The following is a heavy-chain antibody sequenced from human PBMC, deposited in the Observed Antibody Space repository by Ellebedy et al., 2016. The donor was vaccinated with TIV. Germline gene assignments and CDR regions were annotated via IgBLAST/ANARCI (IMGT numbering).Heavy chain of an antibody. CDR3: ARDRGERGDYYYGMDV. D-gene: IGHD3-16*01. CDR2: ISSSSNYI. Sequence: PGGSLRLSCAASGFIFSSYTINWVRQAPGKGLEWVSSISSSSNYIYYADSVKGRFTISRDNGKNSLHLQMNSLRTEDTAVYYCARDRGERGDYYYGMDVWGQGTTVTVSS. J-gene: IGHJ6*02. CDR1: GFIFSSYT. V-gene: IGHV3-21*01.